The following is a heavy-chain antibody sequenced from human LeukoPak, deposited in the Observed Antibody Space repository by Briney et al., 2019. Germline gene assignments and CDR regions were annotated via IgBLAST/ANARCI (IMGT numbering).Heavy chain of an antibody. J-gene: IGHJ4*02. CDR2: INSDGSRT. CDR1: GFSFSSYW. CDR3: VELTSMVEHY. V-gene: IGHV3-74*01. Sequence: GGSLRLSCAASGFSFSSYWMHWVRQAPGKGLVWVSRINSDGSRTSYADFVKGRFTISRDNAKNTLYLQMNSLRAEDTAVYYCVELTSMVEHYWGQGTLVTVSS. D-gene: IGHD3-10*01.